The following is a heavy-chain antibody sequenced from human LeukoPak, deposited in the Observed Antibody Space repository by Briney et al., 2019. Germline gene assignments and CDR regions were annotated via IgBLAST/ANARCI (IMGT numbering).Heavy chain of an antibody. CDR2: INHSGST. V-gene: IGHV4-34*01. J-gene: IGHJ6*02. D-gene: IGHD6-6*01. Sequence: RQXPXXXXXWXGEINHSGSTNYNPSLKSRVTISVDTSKNQFSLKLSSVTAADTAVYYCARGQWQLAGDYYYGMDVWGQGTTVTVSS. CDR3: ARGQWQLAGDYYYGMDV.